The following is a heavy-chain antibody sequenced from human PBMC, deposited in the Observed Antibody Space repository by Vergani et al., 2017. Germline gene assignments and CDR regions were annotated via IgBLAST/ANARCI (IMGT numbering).Heavy chain of an antibody. CDR2: ISYDGSNI. CDR3: TTDDSYDAFDI. J-gene: IGHJ3*02. V-gene: IGHV3-30*03. CDR1: GFTFSSYG. D-gene: IGHD2-21*02. Sequence: QVQLVESGGGVVQPGRSLRLSCAASGFTFSSYGMHWVRQAPGKGLEWVAVISYDGSNIYYADSVKGRFTSSRDDSKNTLYLQMNSLKTEDTAVYYCTTDDSYDAFDIWGQGTMVTVSS.